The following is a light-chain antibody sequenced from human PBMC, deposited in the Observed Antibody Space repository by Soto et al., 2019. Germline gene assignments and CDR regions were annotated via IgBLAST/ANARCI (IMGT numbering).Light chain of an antibody. CDR2: DVS. J-gene: IGLJ1*01. Sequence: QSALTQPASVSGSPGQSITISCTGTSSDVGAFKYVSWYQHHPGKAPKLMIYDVSNRSSGVSNRFSGSKSGNTASLTISGLQAEDEADYYCSSYTTSTPYVFGTGTKLTVL. V-gene: IGLV2-14*03. CDR3: SSYTTSTPYV. CDR1: SSDVGAFKY.